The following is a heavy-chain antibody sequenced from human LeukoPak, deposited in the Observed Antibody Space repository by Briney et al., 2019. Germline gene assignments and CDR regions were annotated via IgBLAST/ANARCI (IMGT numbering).Heavy chain of an antibody. CDR3: ARSTVDVDTAMGGNFDY. CDR1: GGSISSSSYY. Sequence: SETLSLTCTVSGGSISSSSYYWGWIRQPPGKGLEWIGSIYYSGSTYYNPSLKSRVTISVDTSKNQFSLKLSSATAADTAVYYCARSTVDVDTAMGGNFDYWGQGTLVTVSS. D-gene: IGHD5-18*01. J-gene: IGHJ4*02. CDR2: IYYSGST. V-gene: IGHV4-39*01.